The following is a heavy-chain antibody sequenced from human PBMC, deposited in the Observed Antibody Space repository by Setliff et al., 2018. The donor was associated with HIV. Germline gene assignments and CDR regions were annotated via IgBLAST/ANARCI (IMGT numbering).Heavy chain of an antibody. D-gene: IGHD2-15*01. CDR3: ARTRSGGSSVYYYYYVDV. V-gene: IGHV1-8*01. CDR2: MNPDSGNT. CDR1: GYTSTSYD. J-gene: IGHJ6*03. Sequence: GASVKVSCKASGYTSTSYDINWVRQATGQGLEWMGWMNPDSGNTGSAQNFQGRLTITWNTSISTAYMELGSLGFDDTAVYFCARTRSGGSSVYYYYYVDVWGQGTAVTVSS.